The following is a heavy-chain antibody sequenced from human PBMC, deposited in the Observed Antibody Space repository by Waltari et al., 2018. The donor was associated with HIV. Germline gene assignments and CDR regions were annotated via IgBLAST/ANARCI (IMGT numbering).Heavy chain of an antibody. J-gene: IGHJ4*02. D-gene: IGHD3-10*01. Sequence: QVQLQQWGAGLLKPSETLSLTCAVYGGSFSDYYLSRIRQPPGKGLEWIGKINHSGSTNSNPSFNSRVTISVDTSKNQFSLKLSSVTAADTAVYYCARGGNYYRSGSYYKLDYWGQGTLVTVSS. CDR3: ARGGNYYRSGSYYKLDY. CDR1: GGSFSDYY. CDR2: INHSGST. V-gene: IGHV4-34*01.